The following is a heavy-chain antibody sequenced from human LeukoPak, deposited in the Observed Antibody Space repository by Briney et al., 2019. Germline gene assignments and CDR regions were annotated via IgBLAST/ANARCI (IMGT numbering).Heavy chain of an antibody. CDR1: EFTFSNYW. J-gene: IGHJ4*02. D-gene: IGHD4-11*01. Sequence: GGSLRLSCAASEFTFSNYWMSWVRQAPGKGLEWVANIKQDGSEKYYVDSVRGRFTISRDNAKKSLYLQMNSLRAEDTAVYYCAREPFNNYPVDYWGQGTLVTVSS. CDR3: AREPFNNYPVDY. V-gene: IGHV3-7*01. CDR2: IKQDGSEK.